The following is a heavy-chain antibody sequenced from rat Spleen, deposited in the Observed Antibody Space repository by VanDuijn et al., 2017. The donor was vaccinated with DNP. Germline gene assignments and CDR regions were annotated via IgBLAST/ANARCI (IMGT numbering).Heavy chain of an antibody. CDR3: VREEFGVDY. D-gene: IGHD4-3*01. CDR1: GFNFNDYW. CDR2: INKDSNTI. V-gene: IGHV4-2*01. Sequence: EVKFVESGGGLVQPGRSLKLSCAASGFNFNDYWMGWVRQAPGKGLEWIGEINKDSNTIKYSPSLKDKLTVSRDNAQNTLYLQLSKLESEDTGIYYCVREEFGVDYWGQGVMVTVSS. J-gene: IGHJ2*01.